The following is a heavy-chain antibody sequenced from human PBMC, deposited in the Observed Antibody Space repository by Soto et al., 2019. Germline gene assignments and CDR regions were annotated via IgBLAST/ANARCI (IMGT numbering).Heavy chain of an antibody. CDR3: ATERDPLLRGVVDY. CDR1: GLTFTDYY. D-gene: IGHD3-22*01. J-gene: IGHJ4*01. V-gene: IGHV3-11*06. Sequence: GGSLRLSCAASGLTFTDYYMSWIRQAPGKGLEWVSYISSTSTYTNYADSVKGRFTISRDNAKNSLFLQMNSLRAEDTAVYYCATERDPLLRGVVDYWGHGTLVTVSS. CDR2: ISSTSTYT.